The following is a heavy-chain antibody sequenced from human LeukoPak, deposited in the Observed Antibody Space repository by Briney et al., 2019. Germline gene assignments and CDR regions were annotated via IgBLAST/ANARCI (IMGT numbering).Heavy chain of an antibody. CDR2: VSYDGSNK. J-gene: IGHJ3*02. D-gene: IGHD2-21*01. V-gene: IGHV3-30-3*01. Sequence: PGGSLRLSCAASGFTFSSYAMHWVRQAPGKGLEWVAVVSYDGSNKYYADSVKGRFTISRDNSKNTLYLQMNSLRAEDTAVYYCARDKAFTVVVIGAFHDAFDIWGQGTMVTVSS. CDR3: ARDKAFTVVVIGAFHDAFDI. CDR1: GFTFSSYA.